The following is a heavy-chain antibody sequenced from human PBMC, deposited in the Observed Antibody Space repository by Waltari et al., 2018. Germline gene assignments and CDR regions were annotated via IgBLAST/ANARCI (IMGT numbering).Heavy chain of an antibody. CDR2: IWYDGSNK. CDR3: ARLNWDVVKAFDY. J-gene: IGHJ4*02. Sequence: QVQLVESGGGVVQPGRSLRLSCAASGFTFSSYGMHWVRQAPGKGLEWVAVIWYDGSNKYYADSVKGRFTISRDNAKNSLYLQMNSLRVEDTAIYYCARLNWDVVKAFDYWGQGTLVTVSS. D-gene: IGHD3-22*01. V-gene: IGHV3-33*01. CDR1: GFTFSSYG.